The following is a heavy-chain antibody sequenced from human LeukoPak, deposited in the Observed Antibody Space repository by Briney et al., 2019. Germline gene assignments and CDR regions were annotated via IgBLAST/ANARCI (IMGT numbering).Heavy chain of an antibody. V-gene: IGHV4-39*07. CDR3: ARVLPGTGAFDI. CDR1: GGSISSSSYY. J-gene: IGHJ3*02. Sequence: PSETLSLTCTVSGGSISSSSYYWGWIRQPPGKGLEWIGSIYYSGSTYYNPSLKSRVTISVDTSKNQFSLKLSSVTAADTAVYYCARVLPGTGAFDIWGQGTMVTVSS. CDR2: IYYSGST. D-gene: IGHD6-13*01.